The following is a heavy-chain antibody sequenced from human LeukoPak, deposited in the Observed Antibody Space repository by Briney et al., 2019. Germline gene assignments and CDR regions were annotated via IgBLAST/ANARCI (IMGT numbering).Heavy chain of an antibody. CDR1: GFTFSSYA. J-gene: IGHJ4*02. V-gene: IGHV3-23*01. D-gene: IGHD3-22*01. CDR2: IGGSVGNT. Sequence: GGSLRLSCAASGFTFSSYAMSWVRQAQGKGLEWVSTIGGSVGNTYYADSVKGRFTISRDNSKNTLYVQMNSLRAGDTAVYYCAKAVRYDSSGYYSLRLYYFDYWGQGTLVTVSS. CDR3: AKAVRYDSSGYYSLRLYYFDY.